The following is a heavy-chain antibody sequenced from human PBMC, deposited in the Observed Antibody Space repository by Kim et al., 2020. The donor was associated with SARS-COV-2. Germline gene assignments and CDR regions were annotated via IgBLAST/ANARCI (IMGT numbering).Heavy chain of an antibody. V-gene: IGHV1-2*06. CDR3: ARGGVTAWYMGDSFDV. J-gene: IGHJ3*01. CDR2: IDPNSGVT. Sequence: ASVKVSCKASGYSFTVYYIHWVRQAPGQGLEWMGRIDPNSGVTAYEKKFQGRVTVTRDTSINAVYMELSTLTHDDTAVYYCARGGVTAWYMGDSFDVWGQ. CDR1: GYSFTVYY. D-gene: IGHD3-3*01.